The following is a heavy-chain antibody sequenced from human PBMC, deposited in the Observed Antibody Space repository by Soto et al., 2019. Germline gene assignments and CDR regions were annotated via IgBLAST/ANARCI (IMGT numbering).Heavy chain of an antibody. CDR3: ATVVGLGRYYFDA. D-gene: IGHD2-15*01. Sequence: GSVKVSCKVSGHKVTELSIYGMVQSPGTGLECMGGFDPKDGLPVYAQNFEGRVTMTEDASTDTAYLEVENLRSEDTAVYFCATVVGLGRYYFDAWGQGSLVTVSS. CDR1: GHKVTELS. CDR2: FDPKDGLP. J-gene: IGHJ5*02. V-gene: IGHV1-24*01.